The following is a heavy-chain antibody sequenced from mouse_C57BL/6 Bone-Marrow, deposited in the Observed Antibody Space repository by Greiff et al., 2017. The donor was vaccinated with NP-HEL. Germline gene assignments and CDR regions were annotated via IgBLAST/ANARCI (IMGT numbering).Heavy chain of an antibody. CDR3: ARGDYGSSVYWYFDV. CDR2: ISSGSSTI. Sequence: EVQLVESGGGLVKPGGSLKLSCAASGFTFSDYGMHWVRQAPEKGLEWVAYISSGSSTIYYADTVKGRFTISRDNAKNTLFLQMTSLRSEDTAMYYCARGDYGSSVYWYFDVWGTGTTVTVSS. J-gene: IGHJ1*03. CDR1: GFTFSDYG. D-gene: IGHD1-1*01. V-gene: IGHV5-17*01.